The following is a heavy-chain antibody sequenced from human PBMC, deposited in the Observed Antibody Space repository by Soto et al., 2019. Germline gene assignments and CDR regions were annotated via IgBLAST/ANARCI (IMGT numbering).Heavy chain of an antibody. V-gene: IGHV1-69*01. Sequence: QVQLVQSGAEVKKPGSSVKVSCKASGGTFSSYAISWVRQAPGQGLEWMGGIIPIFGTANYAQKFQGRGTITADESKSTAYMELSSLRSEDTAVYYCARWSPYYYDGSGYGDDAFDIWGQGTMVTVSS. D-gene: IGHD3-22*01. J-gene: IGHJ3*02. CDR1: GGTFSSYA. CDR2: IIPIFGTA. CDR3: ARWSPYYYDGSGYGDDAFDI.